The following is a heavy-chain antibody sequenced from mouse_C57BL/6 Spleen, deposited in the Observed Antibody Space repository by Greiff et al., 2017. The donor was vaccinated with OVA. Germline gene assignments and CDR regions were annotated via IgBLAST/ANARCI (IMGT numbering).Heavy chain of an antibody. J-gene: IGHJ4*01. CDR2: IYPGDGDT. Sequence: VQLQQSGPELVKPGASVKISCKASGYAFSSSWMNWVKQRHGKGLEWIGRIYPGDGDTNYNGKFKGKATLTADKSSSTAYMQLSSMTYEDSAVYFCARHYYNAMDYWGQGTSVTVSS. D-gene: IGHD2-12*01. CDR3: ARHYYNAMDY. CDR1: GYAFSSSW. V-gene: IGHV1-82*01.